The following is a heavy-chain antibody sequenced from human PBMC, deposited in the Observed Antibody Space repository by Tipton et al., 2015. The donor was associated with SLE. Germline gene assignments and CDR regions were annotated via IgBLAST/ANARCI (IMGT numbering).Heavy chain of an antibody. Sequence: GLVKPSETLSLTCSVSGYSISSGYYWGWIRQAPGKGLEWIGSVYQSGSILYNPSLKSRATISEDTSKNQFSLRLTSVTAADTALYYCARIDRGTFDVWGHGTMVTVS. CDR3: ARIDRGTFDV. D-gene: IGHD1-14*01. J-gene: IGHJ3*01. CDR1: GYSISSGYY. V-gene: IGHV4-38-2*02. CDR2: VYQSGSI.